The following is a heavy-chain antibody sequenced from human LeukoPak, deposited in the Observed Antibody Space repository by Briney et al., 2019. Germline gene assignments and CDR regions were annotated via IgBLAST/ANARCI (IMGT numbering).Heavy chain of an antibody. CDR1: GFTFSSYE. CDR3: ARAHYYDSSGYYPYYFDY. Sequence: GGSLRLSCAASGFTFSSYEMNWVRQAPGKGLEWVSSISSSSSYIYYADSLKGRFTIPRDNAKNSLYLQMNSLRAEDTAVYYCARAHYYDSSGYYPYYFDYWGQGTLVTVSS. D-gene: IGHD3-22*01. J-gene: IGHJ4*02. V-gene: IGHV3-21*01. CDR2: ISSSSSYI.